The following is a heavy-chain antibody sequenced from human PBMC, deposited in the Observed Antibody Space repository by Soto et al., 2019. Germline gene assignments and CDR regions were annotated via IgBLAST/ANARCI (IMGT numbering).Heavy chain of an antibody. J-gene: IGHJ4*02. CDR1: GGSISSGGYY. CDR2: IYYSGST. Sequence: SETLSLTCTVSGGSISSGGYYWSWIRQHPGKGLEWIGYIYYSGSTYYNPSLKSRVTISVDTSKNQFSLKLSSVTAADTAVYYCARVPVYYDSSGYYAYYFDYWGQGTLVTVSS. D-gene: IGHD3-22*01. CDR3: ARVPVYYDSSGYYAYYFDY. V-gene: IGHV4-31*03.